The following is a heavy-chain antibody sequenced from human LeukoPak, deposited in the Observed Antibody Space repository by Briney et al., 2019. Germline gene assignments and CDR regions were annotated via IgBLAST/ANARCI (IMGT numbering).Heavy chain of an antibody. V-gene: IGHV1-8*03. CDR3: ASGDWNYVIY. CDR2: MNPNSGNT. CDR1: GYTFTGYY. J-gene: IGHJ4*02. D-gene: IGHD1-1*01. Sequence: ASVKVSCKASGYTFTGYYMHWVRQATGQGLEWMGWMNPNSGNTGYAQKFQGRVTITRNTSISTAYMELSSLRSEDTAVYYCASGDWNYVIYWGQGTLVTVSS.